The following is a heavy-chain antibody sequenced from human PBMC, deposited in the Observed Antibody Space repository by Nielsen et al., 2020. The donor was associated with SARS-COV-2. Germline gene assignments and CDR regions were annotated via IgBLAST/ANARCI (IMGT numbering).Heavy chain of an antibody. J-gene: IGHJ4*02. CDR2: ISSSSSYI. Sequence: GGSLRLSCAASGFTFSSYSMNWVRQAPGKGLEWVSSISSSSSYIYYADSVKGRFTISRDNAKNSLYLQMNSLRAEDTAVYYCARDHSFPCGGDCYSIGFDYWDQGTLVTVSS. V-gene: IGHV3-21*01. CDR3: ARDHSFPCGGDCYSIGFDY. D-gene: IGHD2-21*02. CDR1: GFTFSSYS.